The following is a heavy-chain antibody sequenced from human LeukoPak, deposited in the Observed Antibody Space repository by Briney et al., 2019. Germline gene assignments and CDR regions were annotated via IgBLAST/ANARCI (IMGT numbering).Heavy chain of an antibody. V-gene: IGHV1-58*02. J-gene: IGHJ4*02. D-gene: IGHD6-19*01. CDR1: GFTFTTST. CDR2: IVVGSGNT. Sequence: AASVTVSCKASGFTFTTSTMQWVRQARGQRLEWIGWIVVGSGNTNYAQKFQERVTITRDMSTSTLYMELSSLTSEDTAVYYCAAVPGSIDTSGYYVDDYWGQGTLVTVSS. CDR3: AAVPGSIDTSGYYVDDY.